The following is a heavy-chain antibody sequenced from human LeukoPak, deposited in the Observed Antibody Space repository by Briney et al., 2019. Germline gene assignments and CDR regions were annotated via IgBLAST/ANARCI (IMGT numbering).Heavy chain of an antibody. CDR2: INLRGDAT. Sequence: ASVKVSCKASGYSSTYVFTTYPIHWVRQAPGQGLEWLGMINLRGDATIYAQKFQGRVTMTSDSSTTTVYMELSGLKSEDTGLYYCARKWSSRDWFDPWGQGTLVTVSS. CDR1: GYSSTYVFTTYP. J-gene: IGHJ5*02. V-gene: IGHV1-46*01. D-gene: IGHD2-8*01. CDR3: ARKWSSRDWFDP.